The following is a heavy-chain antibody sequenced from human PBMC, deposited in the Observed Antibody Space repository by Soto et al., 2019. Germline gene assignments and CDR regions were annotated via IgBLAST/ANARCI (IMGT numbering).Heavy chain of an antibody. Sequence: PGGSLRLSCAASGFTFSSYGMHWVRQAPGKGLEWVAVIWYDGSNKYYADSVKGRFTISRDNSKNTLYLQMNSLRAEDTAVYYCARDGLIAAAGYYYYGMDVWGQGTTVTVSS. CDR3: ARDGLIAAAGYYYYGMDV. CDR2: IWYDGSNK. D-gene: IGHD6-13*01. CDR1: GFTFSSYG. V-gene: IGHV3-33*01. J-gene: IGHJ6*02.